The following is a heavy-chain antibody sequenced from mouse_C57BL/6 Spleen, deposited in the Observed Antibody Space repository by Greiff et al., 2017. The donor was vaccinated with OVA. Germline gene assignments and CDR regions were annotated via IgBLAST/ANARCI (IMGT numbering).Heavy chain of an antibody. D-gene: IGHD1-1*01. Sequence: EVQLVESGGGLVKPGGSLKLSCAASGFTFSSYAMSWVRQTPEKRLEWVATISDGGSYTYYPDNVKGRFTISRDNAKNNLYLQMSHLKSEDTAMYYCARDDGRSYFDYWGQGTTLTVSS. CDR3: ARDDGRSYFDY. J-gene: IGHJ2*01. CDR1: GFTFSSYA. V-gene: IGHV5-4*01. CDR2: ISDGGSYT.